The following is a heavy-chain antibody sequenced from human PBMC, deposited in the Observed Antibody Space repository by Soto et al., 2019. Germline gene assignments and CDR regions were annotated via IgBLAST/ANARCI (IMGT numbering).Heavy chain of an antibody. J-gene: IGHJ4*02. Sequence: EVQLVESGGGLVQPGGSLRLSCAASGFTFSSYWMSWVRQAPGKGLEWVANIKQDGSEKYYVDSVKGRFTISRDNAKNSLYLQMNSLSAEDTAVYYCASPRKPYSGYDLTIQAIDYWGQGTLVTVSS. CDR1: GFTFSSYW. CDR3: ASPRKPYSGYDLTIQAIDY. D-gene: IGHD5-12*01. V-gene: IGHV3-7*01. CDR2: IKQDGSEK.